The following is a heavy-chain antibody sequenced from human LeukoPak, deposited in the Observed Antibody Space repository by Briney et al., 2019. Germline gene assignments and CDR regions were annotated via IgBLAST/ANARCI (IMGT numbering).Heavy chain of an antibody. J-gene: IGHJ6*02. CDR2: SDPEDGET. Sequence: ASVKVSCKVSGYTLTELSMHWVRQAPGKGLEWLGGSDPEDGETIHAQKFQGRVTMTEDTSTDTAYMELSSLRSEDTAVYYCATGPVAGPYYYGMDVWGQGTTVTVSS. V-gene: IGHV1-24*01. D-gene: IGHD6-19*01. CDR3: ATGPVAGPYYYGMDV. CDR1: GYTLTELS.